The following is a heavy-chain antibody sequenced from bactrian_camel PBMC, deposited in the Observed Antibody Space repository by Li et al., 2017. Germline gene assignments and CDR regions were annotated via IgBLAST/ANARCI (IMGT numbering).Heavy chain of an antibody. CDR2: IDTDSST. D-gene: IGHD6*01. CDR1: GYTDSGIC. CDR3: ATSYGGDNAFGY. V-gene: IGHV3S53*01. J-gene: IGHJ6*01. Sequence: HVQLVESGGGSVQAGGSLRLSCQISGYTDSGICMGWSRQAPGKEREGVAHIDTDSSTTYAESVKGRFTISRDNAKNTVYLEMNAMRSEDTALYYCATSYGGDNAFGYWGQGTQVTVS.